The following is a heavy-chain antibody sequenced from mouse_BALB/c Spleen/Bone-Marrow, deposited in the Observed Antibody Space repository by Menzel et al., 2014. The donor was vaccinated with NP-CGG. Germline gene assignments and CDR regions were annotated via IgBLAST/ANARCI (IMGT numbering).Heavy chain of an antibody. J-gene: IGHJ4*01. CDR3: AKRDKYDDYAMDY. Sequence: QVQLQQSGPELVKPGASVKISCKASGYSFTSYYIHWVKQRPGQGLEWIGWIFPGSGNTKYNEKFKGKATLTADTSSSTAYMQLSSLTSEDSAVYFCAKRDKYDDYAMDYWGQGTPVTVSS. D-gene: IGHD2-14*01. CDR1: GYSFTSYY. CDR2: IFPGSGNT. V-gene: IGHV1-66*01.